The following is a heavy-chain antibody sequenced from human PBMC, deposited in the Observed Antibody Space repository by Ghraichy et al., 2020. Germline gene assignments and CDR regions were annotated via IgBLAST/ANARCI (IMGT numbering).Heavy chain of an antibody. CDR3: ARGWGILIGYLY. D-gene: IGHD3-9*01. CDR1: GFTFSSYG. Sequence: GGSLRLSCAASGFTFSSYGMSWVRQAPGKGLEWVSNIKQGGSEKYYVDSVKGRFTISRDNAKNSLYLQMNSLRAEDTAVYYCARGWGILIGYLYWGQGTLVTVPS. CDR2: IKQGGSEK. J-gene: IGHJ4*02. V-gene: IGHV3-7*03.